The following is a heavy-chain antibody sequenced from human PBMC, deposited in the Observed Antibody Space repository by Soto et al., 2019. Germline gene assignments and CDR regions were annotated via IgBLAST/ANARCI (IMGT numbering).Heavy chain of an antibody. J-gene: IGHJ6*02. D-gene: IGHD2-15*01. CDR3: ARYLLGMDV. CDR1: GYSFTSNL. CDR2: IDPNDSYT. Sequence: GESLKISCKGSGYSFTSNLISWVRQTPGKGLEWMGRIDPNDSYTNYSPSFQGHVTTSADKSISTAYLQWSSLKASDTAIYYCARYLLGMDVWGQGTTVTVSS. V-gene: IGHV5-10-1*01.